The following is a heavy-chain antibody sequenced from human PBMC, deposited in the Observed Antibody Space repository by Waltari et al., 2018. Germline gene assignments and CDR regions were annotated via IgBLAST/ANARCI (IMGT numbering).Heavy chain of an antibody. CDR2: IIPIVGKA. J-gene: IGHJ5*02. CDR1: GGTFSSYA. V-gene: IGHV1-69*12. CDR3: ARDLRSSWSPDWFDP. Sequence: QVQLVQSGAEVKKPGSSVKVSCKASGGTFSSYAISWVRQAPGQGLEWMVGIIPIVGKANDAQKFQGRVTITADESTSTAYMELSSLRSEDTAVYYCARDLRSSWSPDWFDPWGQGTLVTVSS. D-gene: IGHD6-13*01.